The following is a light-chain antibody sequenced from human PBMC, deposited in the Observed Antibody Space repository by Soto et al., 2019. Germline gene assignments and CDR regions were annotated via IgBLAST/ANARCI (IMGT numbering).Light chain of an antibody. CDR1: QGIGSA. Sequence: DIQMTQAPSSLSASVGDRVTITCRASQGIGSALGWDQQQPRKAPKRLIYAASSLQSGVQSSFSGSGSGTEFPLTIGRLQPEDFATYYCVHHNSYPPTVGGGTKVEIK. CDR2: AAS. V-gene: IGKV1-17*01. J-gene: IGKJ4*01. CDR3: VHHNSYPPT.